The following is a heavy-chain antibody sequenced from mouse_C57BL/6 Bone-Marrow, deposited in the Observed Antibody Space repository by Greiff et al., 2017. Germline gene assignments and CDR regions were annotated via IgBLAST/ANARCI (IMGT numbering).Heavy chain of an antibody. CDR3: ACYYYGSSLCAMDY. V-gene: IGHV2-2*01. Sequence: QVQLKESGPGLVQPSQSLSITCTVSGFSLTSYGVHWVRQSPGKGLEWLGVIWSGGSTDYNAAFISRLGISKANSKSHVFFNMNSLQADDTAIYYCACYYYGSSLCAMDYWGQGTSVTVSS. J-gene: IGHJ4*01. D-gene: IGHD1-1*01. CDR1: GFSLTSYG. CDR2: IWSGGST.